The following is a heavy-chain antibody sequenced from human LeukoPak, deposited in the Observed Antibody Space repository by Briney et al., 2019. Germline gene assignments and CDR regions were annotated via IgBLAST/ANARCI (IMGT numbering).Heavy chain of an antibody. CDR2: ISYDGSNK. D-gene: IGHD6-19*01. V-gene: IGHV3-30*18. CDR3: AKGGIAVAGSFFSY. CDR1: GFTFSSYG. Sequence: GGSLRLSCAASGFTFSSYGMHWVRQAPGKGLEGVAVISYDGSNKYYADSVKGRFTISRDNSKNTLYLQMNSLRAEDTAVYYCAKGGIAVAGSFFSYWGQGTLVTVSS. J-gene: IGHJ4*02.